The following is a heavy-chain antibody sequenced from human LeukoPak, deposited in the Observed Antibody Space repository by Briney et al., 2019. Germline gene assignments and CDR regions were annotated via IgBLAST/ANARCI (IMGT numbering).Heavy chain of an antibody. CDR2: ISSSSSYI. CDR1: GFTFSSYS. CDR3: ARVVSYEYYYYYYMDV. V-gene: IGHV3-21*01. Sequence: PGGSLRLSCAASGFTFSSYSMNWVRQAPGKGLEWVSSISSSSSYIYYADSVKGRFTISRDNAKNSLYLQMNSLRAEDTAVYYCARVVSYEYYYYYYMDVWGKGTTVTVSS. J-gene: IGHJ6*03. D-gene: IGHD5-12*01.